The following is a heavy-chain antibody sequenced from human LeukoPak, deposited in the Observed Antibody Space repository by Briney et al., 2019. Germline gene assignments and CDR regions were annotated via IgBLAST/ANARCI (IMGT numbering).Heavy chain of an antibody. CDR3: AREIVAGTFDC. D-gene: IGHD6-19*01. CDR1: GFTLNDFY. J-gene: IGHJ4*02. CDR2: IGRRDSIM. Sequence: GGSLRLSCAASGFTLNDFYMSWLRQAPGEGLEWVSDIGRRDSIMSYGDSVRGRFTISRDTAKNLLYLQMNSLRDEDTAVYYCAREIVAGTFDCWGQGTLVTVSS. V-gene: IGHV3-11*01.